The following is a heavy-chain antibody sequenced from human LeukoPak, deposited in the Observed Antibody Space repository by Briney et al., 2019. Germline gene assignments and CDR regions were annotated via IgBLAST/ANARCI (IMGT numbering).Heavy chain of an antibody. CDR1: GLTFSGYS. CDR3: ARDLFSSYYDTSGYSAFDY. J-gene: IGHJ4*02. Sequence: GGSLRLSCAASGLTFSGYSMNWVRQAPAKGLEWVSSISSSSSYIYYADSVKGRFTISRDNARNSLYLQMNSLRAEDTAVYYCARDLFSSYYDTSGYSAFDYWDQGTLVTVSS. CDR2: ISSSSSYI. D-gene: IGHD3-22*01. V-gene: IGHV3-21*01.